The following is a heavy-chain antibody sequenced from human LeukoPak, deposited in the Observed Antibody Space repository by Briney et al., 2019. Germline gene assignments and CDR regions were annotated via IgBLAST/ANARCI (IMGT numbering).Heavy chain of an antibody. CDR2: ISSSGSTI. D-gene: IGHD3-10*02. V-gene: IGHV3-48*04. CDR1: GFTFSSYS. CDR3: AELGITMIGGV. J-gene: IGHJ6*04. Sequence: PGGSLRLSCAASGFTFSSYSMNWVRQAPGKGLEWVSYISSSGSTIYYADSVKGRFTISRDNDKNSLYLQMNSLRAEDTAVYYCAELGITMIGGVWGKGTTVTISS.